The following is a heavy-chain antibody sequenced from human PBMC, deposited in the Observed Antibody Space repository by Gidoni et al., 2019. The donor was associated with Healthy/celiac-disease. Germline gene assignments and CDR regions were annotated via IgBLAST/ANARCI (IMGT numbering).Heavy chain of an antibody. CDR2: IYTSGST. CDR1: GGSISSGSYY. CDR3: ASAIAAAGPDNWFDP. D-gene: IGHD6-13*01. V-gene: IGHV4-61*02. J-gene: IGHJ5*02. Sequence: QVQLQESGPGLVKPSQTLSLPCTVSGGSISSGSYYWSWIRQPARKGLEWTGRIYTSGSTNYNPSLKSRVTISVDTSKNQFSLKLSSVTAADTAVYYCASAIAAAGPDNWFDPWGQGTLVTVSS.